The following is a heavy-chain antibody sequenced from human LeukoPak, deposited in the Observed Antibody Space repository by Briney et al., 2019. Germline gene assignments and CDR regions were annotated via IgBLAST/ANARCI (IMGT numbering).Heavy chain of an antibody. D-gene: IGHD6-19*01. CDR3: ARDAQWLVPEGYYFYMDV. V-gene: IGHV3-21*01. CDR1: GFTFSRYS. CDR2: ISTTSSYI. J-gene: IGHJ6*03. Sequence: PGGSLRLPCTGSGFTFSRYSKNWLRQAPGKGLERVSSISTTSSYIFYADSVKGRFTISRDNANNSLYLQMSSLRAEDTAVHYCARDAQWLVPEGYYFYMDVWGKGTTVTVSS.